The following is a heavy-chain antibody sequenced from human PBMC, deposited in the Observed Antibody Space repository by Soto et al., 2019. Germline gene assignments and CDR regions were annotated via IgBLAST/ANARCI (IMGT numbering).Heavy chain of an antibody. J-gene: IGHJ5*02. D-gene: IGHD6-13*01. CDR1: GGTFSSYA. CDR2: IIPIFGTA. CDR3: ASCGIGAAAGWGYNWFDP. Sequence: QVQLVQSGAEVKKPGSSVKVSCKASGGTFSSYAISWVRQAPGQGLEWMGGIIPIFGTANYAQKFQGRVTITADESTSTVYMELSSLRSEDTAVYYCASCGIGAAAGWGYNWFDPWGQGTLVTVSS. V-gene: IGHV1-69*01.